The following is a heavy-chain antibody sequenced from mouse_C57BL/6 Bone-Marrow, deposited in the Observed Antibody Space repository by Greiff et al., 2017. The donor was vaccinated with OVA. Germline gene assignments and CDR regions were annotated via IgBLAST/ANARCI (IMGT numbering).Heavy chain of an antibody. D-gene: IGHD1-1*01. V-gene: IGHV7-3*01. J-gene: IGHJ4*01. Sequence: EVKLMESGGGLVQPGGSLSLSCAASGFTFTDYYMSWVRQPPGKALEWLGFIRNKANGYTTEYSASVKGRFTISRDNSQSILYLQMNALRAEDSATYYCARWTTVVATFDYYAMDYWGQGTSVTVPS. CDR3: ARWTTVVATFDYYAMDY. CDR2: IRNKANGYTT. CDR1: GFTFTDYY.